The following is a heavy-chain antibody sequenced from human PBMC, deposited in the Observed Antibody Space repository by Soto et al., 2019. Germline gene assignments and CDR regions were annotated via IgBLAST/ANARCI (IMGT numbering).Heavy chain of an antibody. Sequence: EVQLVESGGGLVQPGGSLRLSCAASGFTFSSYSMNWVRQAPGKGLEWVSYISSSSSTIYYADSVKGRFTISRDNAKNSLYLQMNSLRAEDTAVYYCARDLNSGLFDYWGQGTWSPSPQ. V-gene: IGHV3-48*01. CDR3: ARDLNSGLFDY. D-gene: IGHD2-15*01. J-gene: IGHJ4*02. CDR1: GFTFSSYS. CDR2: ISSSSSTI.